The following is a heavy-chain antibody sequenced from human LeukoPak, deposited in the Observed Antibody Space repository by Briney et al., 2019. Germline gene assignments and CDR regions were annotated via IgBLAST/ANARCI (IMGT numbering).Heavy chain of an antibody. J-gene: IGHJ4*02. CDR3: ARGAEAETSPLDF. V-gene: IGHV1-2*02. D-gene: IGHD6-13*01. CDR2: INPKSGAA. CDR1: GYTFTAYY. Sequence: ASVKVSCKASGYTFTAYYMHWVRQAPGQGLEWLGWINPKSGAADYAQQFRGRVTMTRDTSINTDYMEMKRVTSDDTAVYYCARGAEAETSPLDFWGQGTLVIVS.